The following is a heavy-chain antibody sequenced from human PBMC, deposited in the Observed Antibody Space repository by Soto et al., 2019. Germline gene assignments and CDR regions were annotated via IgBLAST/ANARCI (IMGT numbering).Heavy chain of an antibody. Sequence: VSLTCGVSGAALNSGNYYWSWIRQVPGKGLEWIGHIYVTGAVDYNPSLRDRVTISQDTSERQFSLNLRLVTAADTAVYYCARLRIATNNYKWFDPWGQGTLVTVSS. CDR1: GAALNSGNYY. D-gene: IGHD2-21*01. CDR2: IYVTGAV. J-gene: IGHJ5*02. V-gene: IGHV4-31*11. CDR3: ARLRIATNNYKWFDP.